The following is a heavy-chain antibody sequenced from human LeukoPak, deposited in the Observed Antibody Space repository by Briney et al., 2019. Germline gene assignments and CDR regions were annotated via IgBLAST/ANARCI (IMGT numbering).Heavy chain of an antibody. CDR1: GGSFSGYY. CDR3: ARRRYCSGGSCYLRGYMDV. J-gene: IGHJ6*03. CDR2: INHSGST. Sequence: SETLSLTCAVYGGSFSGYYWSWIRQPPGKGLEWIGEINHSGSTNYNPSLKSRVTISVDTSKNQFSLKLSSVTAADTAVYHCARRRYCSGGSCYLRGYMDVWGKGTTVTISS. D-gene: IGHD2-15*01. V-gene: IGHV4-34*01.